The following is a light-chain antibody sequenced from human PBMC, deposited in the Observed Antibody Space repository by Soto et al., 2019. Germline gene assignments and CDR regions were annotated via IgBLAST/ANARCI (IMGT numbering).Light chain of an antibody. J-gene: IGLJ1*01. V-gene: IGLV2-14*01. Sequence: QSVLTQPASVSGSPGQSITISCTGTSSDVGAYNFVSWYQQHSGKAPRLLIYDVTNRPSGVSNRFSGSKSGNTASLTISGLQAEDEADYYCSSCAGSSALEVFGIGTKVTVL. CDR1: SSDVGAYNF. CDR2: DVT. CDR3: SSCAGSSALEV.